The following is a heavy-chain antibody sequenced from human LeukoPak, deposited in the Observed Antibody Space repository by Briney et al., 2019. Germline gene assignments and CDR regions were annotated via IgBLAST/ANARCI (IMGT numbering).Heavy chain of an antibody. V-gene: IGHV4-34*01. CDR3: ARDGYSSSSDGDDY. D-gene: IGHD6-6*01. CDR1: GGSFSGYY. CDR2: INRSGST. Sequence: PSETLSLTCAVYGGSFSGYYWSWIRQPPGKGLEWIGEINRSGSTNYNPSLKSRVTISVDTSKNQFSLKLSSVTAADTAVYYCARDGYSSSSDGDDYWGQRTLVTVSS. J-gene: IGHJ4*02.